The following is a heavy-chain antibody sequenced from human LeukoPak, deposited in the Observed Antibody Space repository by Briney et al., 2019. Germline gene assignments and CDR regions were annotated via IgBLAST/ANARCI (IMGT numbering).Heavy chain of an antibody. V-gene: IGHV4-34*01. J-gene: IGHJ5*02. CDR2: INHSGST. D-gene: IGHD6-19*01. CDR3: ARRAGYSSGWYGNWFDP. CDR1: GGSFSGYY. Sequence: SETLSLTCAVYGGSFSGYYWSWIRQPPGKGLEWIGEINHSGSTNYNPSLKSRVTISVDTSKNQFSLKLSSVTAADTAVYYCARRAGYSSGWYGNWFDPWGQGTLVTVSS.